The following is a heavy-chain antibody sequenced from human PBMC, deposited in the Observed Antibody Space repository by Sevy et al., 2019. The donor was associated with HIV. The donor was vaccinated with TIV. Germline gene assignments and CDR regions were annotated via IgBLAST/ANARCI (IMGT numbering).Heavy chain of an antibody. D-gene: IGHD4-4*01. CDR3: ARDGSVTASDY. CDR1: GFTFSSYS. CDR2: ISSSSSYI. Sequence: GGSLRLSCAASGFTFSSYSMNWVRQAPGKELEWVSSISSSSSYIYYADSVKGRFTISRDNAKNSLYLQMNSLRAEDTAVYYCARDGSVTASDYWGQGTLVTVSS. J-gene: IGHJ4*02. V-gene: IGHV3-21*01.